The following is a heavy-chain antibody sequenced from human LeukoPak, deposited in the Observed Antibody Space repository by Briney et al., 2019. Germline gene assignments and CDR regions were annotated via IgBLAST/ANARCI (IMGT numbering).Heavy chain of an antibody. CDR3: ARDTFGDTAMDLLDY. CDR2: ISRSGGTM. Sequence: GGSLRLSCAASGFTFSSYEMNWVRQAPGKGLEWVSYISRSGGTMFHADSVRGRFTISRDNAKNSLYLQMNSLRVEDTALYYCARDTFGDTAMDLLDYWGQGTLVSVSS. CDR1: GFTFSSYE. D-gene: IGHD5-18*01. V-gene: IGHV3-48*03. J-gene: IGHJ4*02.